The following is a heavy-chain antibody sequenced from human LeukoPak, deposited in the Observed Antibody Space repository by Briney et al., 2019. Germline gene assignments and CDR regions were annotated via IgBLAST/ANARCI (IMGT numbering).Heavy chain of an antibody. V-gene: IGHV4-59*08. CDR3: ARAYSSSWYFNWFDP. CDR2: IYYSGST. Sequence: SETLSLTCTVSGGSISSYYWSWIRQPPGKGLEWIGYIYYSGSTNYNPSLKSRVTISVDTSKNQFSLKLSSVTAADTAVYFCARAYSSSWYFNWFDPWGQGTQVTVSS. CDR1: GGSISSYY. J-gene: IGHJ5*02. D-gene: IGHD6-13*01.